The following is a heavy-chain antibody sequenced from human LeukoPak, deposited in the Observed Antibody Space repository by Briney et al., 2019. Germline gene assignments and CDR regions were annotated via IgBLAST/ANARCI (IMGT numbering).Heavy chain of an antibody. CDR1: GFTFSSYW. D-gene: IGHD6-19*01. CDR2: IKRDGSEK. Sequence: GGSLRLSCAASGFTFSSYWMTWVRQAPGKGLEWVANIKRDGSEKHYVDSVKGRFTISRDNAKNSLYLQMNSLRAEDTAVYYCAGVTGAVAGYYFDYWGQGTLVTVSS. CDR3: AGVTGAVAGYYFDY. J-gene: IGHJ4*02. V-gene: IGHV3-7*01.